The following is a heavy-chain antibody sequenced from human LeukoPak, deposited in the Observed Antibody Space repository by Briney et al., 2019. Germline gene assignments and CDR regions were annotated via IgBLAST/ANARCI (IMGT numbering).Heavy chain of an antibody. CDR1: GYTFTSYG. CDR3: ARDANTPMAYYHYGKDV. CDR2: ISTNNGDT. D-gene: IGHD5-18*01. J-gene: IGHJ6*02. Sequence: AAVKVSCKTSGYTFTSYGISWVRQAPGQGLEWMGWISTNNGDTNYAQKLHGRVTMTTDTSTSTAYMELRSLRSDDTAVYYCARDANTPMAYYHYGKDVWGQGTTFTVSS. V-gene: IGHV1-18*01.